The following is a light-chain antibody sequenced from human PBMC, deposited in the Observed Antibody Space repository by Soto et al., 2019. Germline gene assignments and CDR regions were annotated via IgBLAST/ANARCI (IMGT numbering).Light chain of an antibody. Sequence: EIVLTQSPGSLSLSPGEGATLSCRASQSVSSSFFAWYQQKPDQAPSLLIYGASRRATGVPDRFSGRGSGTDFTLSISRLEPEDFAVYYCQQYESSVTFGQGTKVEIK. CDR2: GAS. CDR3: QQYESSVT. CDR1: QSVSSSF. J-gene: IGKJ1*01. V-gene: IGKV3-20*01.